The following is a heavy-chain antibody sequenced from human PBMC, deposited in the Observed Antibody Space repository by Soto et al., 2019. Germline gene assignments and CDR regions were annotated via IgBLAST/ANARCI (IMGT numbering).Heavy chain of an antibody. CDR2: ISGSGGST. V-gene: IGHV3-23*01. CDR3: AKALGYSGYEGTLAY. Sequence: GGSLRLSCAASGFTFSSYAMSWVGQAPGKGLEWVSAISGSGGSTYYADSVKGRFTISRDNSKNTLYLQMNSLRAEDTAVYYCAKALGYSGYEGTLAYWGQGTLVTVSS. J-gene: IGHJ4*02. D-gene: IGHD5-12*01. CDR1: GFTFSSYA.